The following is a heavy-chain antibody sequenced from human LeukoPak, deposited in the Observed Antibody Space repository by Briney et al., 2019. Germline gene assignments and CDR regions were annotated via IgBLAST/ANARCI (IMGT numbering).Heavy chain of an antibody. CDR2: IFLTWNT. Sequence: SETLSLTCAVSGGSIGGAVYSWNWLRQPPGKGLEWLGYIFLTWNTYYSPSLKSRVTLSVDRSKNQFSLKLSSLSAADTAMCFCARGSSASPYFFDYWGRGALVTVS. CDR1: GGSIGGAVYS. J-gene: IGHJ4*02. CDR3: ARGSSASPYFFDY. V-gene: IGHV4-30-2*01. D-gene: IGHD3-22*01.